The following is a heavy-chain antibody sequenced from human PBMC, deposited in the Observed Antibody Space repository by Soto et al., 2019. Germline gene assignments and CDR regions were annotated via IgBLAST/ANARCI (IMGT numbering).Heavy chain of an antibody. V-gene: IGHV4-30-4*01. CDR3: DRVSAQIEYYYGMDV. CDR1: GGSISSGDYY. J-gene: IGHJ6*01. CDR2: IYYSGRT. Sequence: QVQLQESGPGLVKPSQTLSLTCTVSGGSISSGDYYWSWIRQPPGKGLEWIGYIYYSGRTYYNPSHKSRVTRSVDTSKIQFSLKLSSVTAADTAVYYCDRVSAQIEYYYGMDVWGQGTTVTVSS.